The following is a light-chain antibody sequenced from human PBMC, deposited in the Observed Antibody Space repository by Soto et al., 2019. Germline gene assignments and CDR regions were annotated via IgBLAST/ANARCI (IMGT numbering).Light chain of an antibody. CDR3: QQYNNWPIT. Sequence: EIVMTQSPATLSVSPGERAALSCRASQSVGSNLAWYQQKPGQSPRLLLYGASTRATGIPARFSGSGSGTEFTLTISSLQSEDFAVYYCQQYNNWPITFGQGTRLEI. J-gene: IGKJ5*01. CDR2: GAS. CDR1: QSVGSN. V-gene: IGKV3-15*01.